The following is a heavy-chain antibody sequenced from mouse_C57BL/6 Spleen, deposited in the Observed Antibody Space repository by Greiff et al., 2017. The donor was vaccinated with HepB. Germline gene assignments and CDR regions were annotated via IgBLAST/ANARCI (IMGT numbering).Heavy chain of an antibody. CDR2: INYDGSST. V-gene: IGHV5-16*01. CDR3: ARENDGSSYGYFDV. D-gene: IGHD1-1*01. CDR1: GFTFSDYY. Sequence: EVHLVESEGGLVQPGSSMKLSCTASGFTFSDYYMAWVRQVPEKGLEWVANINYDGSSTYYLDSLKSRFIISRDNAKNILYLQMSSLKSEDTATYYGARENDGSSYGYFDVWGTGTTVTVSS. J-gene: IGHJ1*03.